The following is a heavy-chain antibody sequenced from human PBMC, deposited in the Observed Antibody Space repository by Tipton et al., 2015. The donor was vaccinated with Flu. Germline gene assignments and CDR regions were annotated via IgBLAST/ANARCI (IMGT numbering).Heavy chain of an antibody. V-gene: IGHV4-31*03. J-gene: IGHJ2*01. CDR2: IYYSGST. Sequence: TLSLTCTVSGDSISSGGYYWTWIRQYPGKGLEWIGYIYYSGSTHYNPSLKSRVSISADTSKNQFSLKLNSLTAADTAVYYCGAVTPGHWYFDLWGRGTLVTVSS. CDR1: GDSISSGGYY. D-gene: IGHD4-17*01. CDR3: GAVTPGHWYFDL.